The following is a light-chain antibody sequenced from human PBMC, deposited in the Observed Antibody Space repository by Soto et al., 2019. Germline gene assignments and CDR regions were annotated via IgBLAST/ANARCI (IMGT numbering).Light chain of an antibody. CDR2: GAS. Sequence: EILMTQSPATLSLSPGERATLSCRASQSVASNLAWYQQRRGQAPRLLIYGASSRATGIPARFSGSGSGTEFTLTISSLQSEDFAVYYCQQYDSWPPLTFGGGTKEEIK. V-gene: IGKV3-15*01. J-gene: IGKJ4*01. CDR1: QSVASN. CDR3: QQYDSWPPLT.